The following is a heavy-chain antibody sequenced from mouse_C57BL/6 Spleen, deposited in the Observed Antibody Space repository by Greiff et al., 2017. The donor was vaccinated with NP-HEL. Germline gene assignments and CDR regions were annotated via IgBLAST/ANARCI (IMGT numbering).Heavy chain of an antibody. Sequence: VKVVESGPELVKPGASVKISCKASGYAFSSSWMNWVKQRPGKGLEWIGRIYPGDGDTNYNGKFKGKATLTADKSSSTAYMQLSSLTSEDSAVYFCARGGWDDYWGQGTTLTVSS. CDR2: IYPGDGDT. CDR1: GYAFSSSW. V-gene: IGHV1-82*01. D-gene: IGHD4-1*01. CDR3: ARGGWDDY. J-gene: IGHJ2*01.